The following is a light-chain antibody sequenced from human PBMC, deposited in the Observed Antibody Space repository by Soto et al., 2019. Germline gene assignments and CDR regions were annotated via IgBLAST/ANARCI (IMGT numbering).Light chain of an antibody. CDR2: DAS. CDR1: QSIGTW. V-gene: IGKV1-5*01. CDR3: RQYKTYT. J-gene: IGKJ5*01. Sequence: DIQLTQSPPYLSASVVDRVNITCLASQSIGTWLAWHQQKPGKAPNLLMFDASTLHTGVPSRFSGSGDGTEFTLSISSLQPDDSAIYFCRQYKTYTFGRGTRLEIK.